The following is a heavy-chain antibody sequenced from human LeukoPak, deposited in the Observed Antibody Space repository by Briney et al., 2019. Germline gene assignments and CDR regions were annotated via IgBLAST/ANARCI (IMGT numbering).Heavy chain of an antibody. CDR3: AGTDCSSTSCYKGVYYFDY. J-gene: IGHJ4*02. D-gene: IGHD2-2*02. V-gene: IGHV1-69*05. Sequence: ASVKVSCKASGGTFSSYAISWVRQAPGQGLEWMGGIIPIFGTANYAQKFQGRVTITTDESTSTAYMELSSLRSEDTAVYYCAGTDCSSTSCYKGVYYFDYWGQGTLVTVSS. CDR2: IIPIFGTA. CDR1: GGTFSSYA.